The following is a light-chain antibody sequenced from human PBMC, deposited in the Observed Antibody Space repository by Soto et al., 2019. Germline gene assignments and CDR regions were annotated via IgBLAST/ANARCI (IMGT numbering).Light chain of an antibody. V-gene: IGLV2-14*01. CDR3: SSYTISRTPPVV. CDR1: SSDVGGYNY. CDR2: DVS. J-gene: IGLJ2*01. Sequence: QSALTQPASVSGSPGPSITISCTGTSSDVGGYNYFSWYQQHPGKAPKLMIYDVSNRPSGVSNRFSGSKSGNTASLTISGLQAEDEADYYCSSYTISRTPPVVFGGGTQLTVL.